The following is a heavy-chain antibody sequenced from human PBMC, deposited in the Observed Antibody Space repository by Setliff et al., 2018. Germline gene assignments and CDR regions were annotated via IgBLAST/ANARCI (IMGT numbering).Heavy chain of an antibody. CDR1: GYTFSSYS. J-gene: IGHJ5*02. CDR2: INAANENT. Sequence: ASVKVSCKASGYTFSSYSMHWVRQAPGQRLEWMGWINAANENTQYSKKFQGRLTITRNTSANTAYMELSSLRSEDTALYYCARYNWNTNWFDPWGQGTLVTVSS. D-gene: IGHD1-20*01. V-gene: IGHV1-3*01. CDR3: ARYNWNTNWFDP.